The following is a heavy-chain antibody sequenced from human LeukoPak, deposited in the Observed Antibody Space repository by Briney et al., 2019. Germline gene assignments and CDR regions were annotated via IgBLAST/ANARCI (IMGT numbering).Heavy chain of an antibody. J-gene: IGHJ6*03. D-gene: IGHD1-1*01. CDR1: DDSITMYY. V-gene: IGHV4-59*01. CDR3: ARGRVSSSTWYSTYYYYFYMDV. Sequence: SETLSLTCSVSDDSITMYYWTWIRQPPGKGLEWIGYVDHTGSTNFNPSLNGRVSISRDMTNNLFSLRLRSVTAADTAVYFCARGRVSSSTWYSTYYYYFYMDVWGKGTTVTVSS. CDR2: VDHTGST.